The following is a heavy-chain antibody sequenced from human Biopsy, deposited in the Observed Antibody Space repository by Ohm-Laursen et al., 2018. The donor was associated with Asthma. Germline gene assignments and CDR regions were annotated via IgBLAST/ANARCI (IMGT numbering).Heavy chain of an antibody. D-gene: IGHD3-22*01. Sequence: SLRLSCSASGFAVSRDHMFWVRQAPGRGLEWVAVIYSGGTSHTADSVRGRFTISRDYSKDTLYLQMHSLRAEDTAVYYCARGDSSNWSHYYFDYWGQGTLVTVSS. CDR1: GFAVSRDH. V-gene: IGHV3-53*01. CDR3: ARGDSSNWSHYYFDY. CDR2: IYSGGTS. J-gene: IGHJ4*02.